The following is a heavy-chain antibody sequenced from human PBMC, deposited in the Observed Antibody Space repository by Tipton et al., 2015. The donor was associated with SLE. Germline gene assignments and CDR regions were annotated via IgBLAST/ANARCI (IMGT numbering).Heavy chain of an antibody. CDR1: GFTVSSNY. CDR3: ARELLTTVDYYFDY. Sequence: SLRLSCAASGFTVSSNYMTWVRQAPGKGLEWVSVIYNNGRTYYADSVKGRFTISRDSSKNTLYLQMNSLRAEDTAVYYCARELLTTVDYYFDYWGQGTLVTVSS. J-gene: IGHJ4*02. D-gene: IGHD4-11*01. V-gene: IGHV3-66*01. CDR2: IYNNGRT.